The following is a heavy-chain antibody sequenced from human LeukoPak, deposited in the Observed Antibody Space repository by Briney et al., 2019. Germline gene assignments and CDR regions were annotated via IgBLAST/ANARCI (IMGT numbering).Heavy chain of an antibody. CDR2: ISYAGSNE. CDR3: ARGDFRWEMATTIAFDI. V-gene: IGHV3-30*04. Sequence: GGSLRLSCAPSGFTFRNYAMHWVRQAPGKGLEWVAVISYAGSNEHYADSVKGRFTISRDNSKDTLFLQMNSLRAEDTAVYYCARGDFRWEMATTIAFDIWGQGTMVTVSS. J-gene: IGHJ3*02. D-gene: IGHD5-24*01. CDR1: GFTFRNYA.